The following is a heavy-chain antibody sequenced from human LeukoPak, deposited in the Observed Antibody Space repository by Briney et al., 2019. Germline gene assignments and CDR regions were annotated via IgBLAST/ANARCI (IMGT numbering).Heavy chain of an antibody. J-gene: IGHJ4*02. Sequence: GRSLRLSCAASGFTFSSYGMHWVRQAPGKGLEWVAVISYDGSNKYYADSVKGRFTISRDNSKNTLYLQMNSLRAEDTAVYYCAKYWIGYCSGGSCYDLDYWGQGTLVTVSS. CDR1: GFTFSSYG. V-gene: IGHV3-30*18. D-gene: IGHD2-15*01. CDR3: AKYWIGYCSGGSCYDLDY. CDR2: ISYDGSNK.